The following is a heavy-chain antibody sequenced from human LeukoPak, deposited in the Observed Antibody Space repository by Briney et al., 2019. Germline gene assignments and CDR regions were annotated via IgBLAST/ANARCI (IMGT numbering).Heavy chain of an antibody. J-gene: IGHJ4*02. Sequence: SDTLSLTCAVYGGSFSGYYWSWIRQPPGKGLEWIGEINHSGSTNYNPSLKSRVTISVDTSKNQFSLKLSSVTAADTAVYYCARRLWFGEYYWGQGTLVTVSS. D-gene: IGHD3-10*01. CDR1: GGSFSGYY. V-gene: IGHV4-34*01. CDR2: INHSGST. CDR3: ARRLWFGEYY.